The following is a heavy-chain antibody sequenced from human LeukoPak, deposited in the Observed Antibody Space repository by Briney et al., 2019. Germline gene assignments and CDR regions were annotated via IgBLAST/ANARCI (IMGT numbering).Heavy chain of an antibody. CDR1: GFTFSSYG. Sequence: GGSLRLSCAASGFTFSSYGMSWVRQAPGKGLEWVSAISGSGGSTYYADSVKGRFTISRDNSKNTLYLQMNSLRAEDTAVYYCATAPGGYCSSTSCQWGQGTLVTVSS. V-gene: IGHV3-23*01. CDR3: ATAPGGYCSSTSCQ. D-gene: IGHD2-2*01. J-gene: IGHJ4*02. CDR2: ISGSGGST.